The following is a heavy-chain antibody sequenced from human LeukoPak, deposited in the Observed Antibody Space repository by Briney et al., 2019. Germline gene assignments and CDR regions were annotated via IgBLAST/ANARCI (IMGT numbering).Heavy chain of an antibody. CDR3: AREVPQRQLVNNGYFQH. V-gene: IGHV1-69*04. D-gene: IGHD6-13*01. Sequence: GASVKVSCKASGYTFTSYGISWVRQAPGQGLEWMGRIIPILGIANYAQKFQGRVTITADKSTSTAYMELSSLRSEDTAVYYCAREVPQRQLVNNGYFQHWGQGTLVTVSS. CDR2: IIPILGIA. CDR1: GYTFTSYG. J-gene: IGHJ1*01.